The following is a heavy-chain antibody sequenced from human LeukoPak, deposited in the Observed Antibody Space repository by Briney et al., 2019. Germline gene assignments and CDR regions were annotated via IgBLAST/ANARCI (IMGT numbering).Heavy chain of an antibody. CDR3: ATIVFRADYFEY. Sequence: GGSLRLSCAASGFTFSGYAMSWVRQAPGKGLEWLSAITGSGGNTYYADSVKGRFTISRDNSKNTLYLQMNSLTAEDTAIYYCATIVFRADYFEYWGQGTLVTVSS. D-gene: IGHD2-15*01. J-gene: IGHJ4*02. V-gene: IGHV3-23*01. CDR2: ITGSGGNT. CDR1: GFTFSGYA.